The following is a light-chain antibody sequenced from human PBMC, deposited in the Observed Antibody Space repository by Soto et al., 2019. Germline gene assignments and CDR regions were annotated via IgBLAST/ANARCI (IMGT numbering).Light chain of an antibody. CDR1: QSVGSS. Sequence: EIVLTQSPATLSLSPGERATLSCRASQSVGSSLAWYQQKPGQAPRLLIYDASNRATGIPARFSGSGSGTDFTLTISSLEPEDFAVYYCQQRSNWPALTFGGETKVEIK. CDR3: QQRSNWPALT. J-gene: IGKJ4*01. CDR2: DAS. V-gene: IGKV3-11*01.